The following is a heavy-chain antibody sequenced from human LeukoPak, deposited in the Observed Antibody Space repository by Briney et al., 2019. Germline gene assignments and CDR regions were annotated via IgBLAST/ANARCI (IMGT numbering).Heavy chain of an antibody. V-gene: IGHV4-59*08. CDR2: IYYSGST. D-gene: IGHD2-15*01. CDR3: ARTYCRGGSCHFDY. CDR1: GGSISSYY. J-gene: IGHJ4*02. Sequence: SETLSLTCTVFGGSISSYYWSWIRQPPGKGLEWIGYIYYSGSTDSNPSLKSRVTISVDTSKNQISLKLSSVTAADTAVYYCARTYCRGGSCHFDYWGQGTLVTVSS.